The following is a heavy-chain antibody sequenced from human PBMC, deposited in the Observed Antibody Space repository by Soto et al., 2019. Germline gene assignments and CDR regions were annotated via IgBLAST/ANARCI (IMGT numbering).Heavy chain of an antibody. V-gene: IGHV3-23*01. Sequence: PGGSLRLSCAASGFTFSSYAMSWVRQAPGKGLEWVSAISGSGGSTYYADSVKGRFTISRDNSKNTLYLQMNSLRAEDTAVYYCAKDLAATLVRFLEWHYGMDVWGQGTTVTVSS. CDR2: ISGSGGST. CDR1: GFTFSSYA. D-gene: IGHD3-3*01. CDR3: AKDLAATLVRFLEWHYGMDV. J-gene: IGHJ6*02.